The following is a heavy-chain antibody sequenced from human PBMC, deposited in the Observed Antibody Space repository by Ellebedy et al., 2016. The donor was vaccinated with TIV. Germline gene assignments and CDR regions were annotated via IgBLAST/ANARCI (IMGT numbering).Heavy chain of an antibody. V-gene: IGHV3-30*04. CDR3: ARQPGHYYDSSGSQDYGMDV. D-gene: IGHD3-22*01. CDR2: ISYDGSNK. Sequence: GESLKISXAASGFTFSSYAMHWVRQAPGKGLEWVAVISYDGSNKYYADSVKGRFTISRDNSKNTLYLQMNSLRAEDTAVYYCARQPGHYYDSSGSQDYGMDVWGQGTTVTVSS. CDR1: GFTFSSYA. J-gene: IGHJ6*02.